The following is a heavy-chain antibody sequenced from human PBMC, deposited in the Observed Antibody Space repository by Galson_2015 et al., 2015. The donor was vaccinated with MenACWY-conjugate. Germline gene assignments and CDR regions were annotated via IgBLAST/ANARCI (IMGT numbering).Heavy chain of an antibody. V-gene: IGHV6-1*01. D-gene: IGHD1-1*01. CDR2: AHYRSKWFN. Sequence: CAISGDSVSSNSAAWNWIRQSPSRGLEWLGRAHYRSKWFNHYAVSVKSRITINPDTSKNQFSLQLNSVTPEDTAVYYCARSEASTIDYWGRGTLVTVSS. J-gene: IGHJ4*02. CDR3: ARSEASTIDY. CDR1: GDSVSSNSAA.